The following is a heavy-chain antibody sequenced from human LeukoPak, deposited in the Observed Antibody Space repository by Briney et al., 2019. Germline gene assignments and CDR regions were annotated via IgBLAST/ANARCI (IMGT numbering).Heavy chain of an antibody. V-gene: IGHV4-59*12. CDR3: ARGGQYSSSWSIYYFDY. Sequence: SETLSLTCTVSGGSISSYYWSWIRQPPGKGLEWIGYIYYSGSTNYNPSLKSRVTISVDTSKNQFSLKLSSVTAADTAVYYCARGGQYSSSWSIYYFDYWGQGTLVTVSS. J-gene: IGHJ4*02. CDR1: GGSISSYY. D-gene: IGHD6-13*01. CDR2: IYYSGST.